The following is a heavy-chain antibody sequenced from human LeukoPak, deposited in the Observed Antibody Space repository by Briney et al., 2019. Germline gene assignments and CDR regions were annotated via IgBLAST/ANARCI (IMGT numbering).Heavy chain of an antibody. Sequence: GRSLRLSCAASGFTFDDYAMHWVRQAPGKGLEWVSGISWNSGSIGYADSVKGRFTISRDNAKNSLYLQMNSLRAEDMALYYCAREIRYCSSTSCYYSDYWGQGTLVTVSS. CDR3: AREIRYCSSTSCYYSDY. V-gene: IGHV3-9*03. D-gene: IGHD2-2*01. CDR1: GFTFDDYA. CDR2: ISWNSGSI. J-gene: IGHJ4*02.